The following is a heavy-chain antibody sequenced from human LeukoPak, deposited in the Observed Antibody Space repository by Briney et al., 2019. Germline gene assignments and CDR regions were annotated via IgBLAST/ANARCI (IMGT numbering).Heavy chain of an antibody. CDR3: ARHPWGYYSDSSPLYFYY. D-gene: IGHD3-22*01. V-gene: IGHV4-39*01. CDR1: GGSINSSSYY. J-gene: IGHJ4*02. Sequence: SETLSLTCTVAGGSINSSSYYWGWIRQPPGKGLEWIGSIYYTGSTYYNPSLKSRVTISVDTSKNQFSLKLSSVTAAYTAVYYCARHPWGYYSDSSPLYFYYWAQGTLVTVSS. CDR2: IYYTGST.